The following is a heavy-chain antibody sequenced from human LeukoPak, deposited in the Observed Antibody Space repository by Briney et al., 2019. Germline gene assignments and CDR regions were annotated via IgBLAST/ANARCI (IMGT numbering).Heavy chain of an antibody. CDR1: GFTFNSYG. J-gene: IGHJ3*02. CDR3: AKVSEADANTVTAFDI. CDR2: ISGSGDRT. V-gene: IGHV3-23*01. Sequence: GGSLRLSCAASGFTFNSYGMSWVRQAPGEGLGWVSAISGSGDRTYYADSVKGRCTISRDNSKNTLYLQMTSLSGEHTAVHYRAKVSEADANTVTAFDIWGQGTMVTVSS. D-gene: IGHD4/OR15-4a*01.